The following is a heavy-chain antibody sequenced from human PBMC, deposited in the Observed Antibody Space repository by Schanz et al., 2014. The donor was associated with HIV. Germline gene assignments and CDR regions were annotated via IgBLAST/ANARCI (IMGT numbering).Heavy chain of an antibody. CDR1: GFTFGDYP. D-gene: IGHD3-22*01. V-gene: IGHV3-33*06. CDR3: AKPEYDSRGNSQSHFDS. Sequence: VQLVESGGGLLKPGRSLRLSCTASGFTFGDYPMSWFRQAPGKGLEWVAVIWFDGRTKYYGDSVKGRFMISRDNSNNTLYLQMNSLRAEDTAVYYCAKPEYDSRGNSQSHFDSWGQGTLVTVSS. CDR2: IWFDGRTK. J-gene: IGHJ4*02.